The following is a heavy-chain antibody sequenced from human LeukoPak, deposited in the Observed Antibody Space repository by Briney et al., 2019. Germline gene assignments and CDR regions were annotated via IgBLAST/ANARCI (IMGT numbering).Heavy chain of an antibody. Sequence: PSETLSLTSLVSGASVSTSHWNWIRQLPGKGLEWIGCLSYTGKTDYNPSLTSRVTISLGTSKNQVSLKLRSVTAADTAVYYCSEGYFEPFDHWGQGTLVVVSS. D-gene: IGHD2/OR15-2a*01. CDR1: GASVSTSH. CDR3: SEGYFEPFDH. J-gene: IGHJ5*02. CDR2: LSYTGKT. V-gene: IGHV4-59*02.